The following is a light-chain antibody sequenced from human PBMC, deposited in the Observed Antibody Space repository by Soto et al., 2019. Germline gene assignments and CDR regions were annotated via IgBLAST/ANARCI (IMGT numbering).Light chain of an antibody. Sequence: EIVMTQSPDTLFVSLGEGATLSCRASQSVSSRLAWYQHKPGQAPRLLIYGASTRASGIPARFSGSGSETDFTLTIRSLQSEDSAVYYCQQYHNWPPITFGQGTRLEIK. J-gene: IGKJ5*01. V-gene: IGKV3-15*01. CDR3: QQYHNWPPIT. CDR1: QSVSSR. CDR2: GAS.